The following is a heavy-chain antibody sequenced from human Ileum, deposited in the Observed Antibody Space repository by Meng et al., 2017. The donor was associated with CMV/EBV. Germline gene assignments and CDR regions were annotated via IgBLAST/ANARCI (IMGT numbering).Heavy chain of an antibody. D-gene: IGHD3-10*01. V-gene: IGHV1-2*02. CDR3: AREAPSVTLVRGVRESDY. CDR1: GYTFTGYY. J-gene: IGHJ4*02. Sequence: ASVKVSCKASGYTFTGYYMHWVRQAPGQGPEWMGWINPNTGGSKYAQNFQGRVTMTRGTSIDTAYLGLTSLTSDDTAVYYCAREAPSVTLVRGVRESDYWGQGTLVTVSS. CDR2: INPNTGGS.